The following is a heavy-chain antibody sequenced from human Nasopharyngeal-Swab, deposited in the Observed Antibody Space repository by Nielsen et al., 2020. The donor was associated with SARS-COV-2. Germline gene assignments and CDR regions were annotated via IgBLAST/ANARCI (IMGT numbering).Heavy chain of an antibody. CDR3: ARGGWAYSSGWYGDDY. V-gene: IGHV1-18*01. Sequence: ASVKVSCKASGGTFSSYAISWVRQAPGQGLEWMGWISAYNGNTNYAQKLQGRVTMTTDTSTSTAYMELRSLRSDDTAVYYCARGGWAYSSGWYGDDYWGQGTLVTVSS. CDR2: ISAYNGNT. D-gene: IGHD6-19*01. CDR1: GGTFSSYA. J-gene: IGHJ4*02.